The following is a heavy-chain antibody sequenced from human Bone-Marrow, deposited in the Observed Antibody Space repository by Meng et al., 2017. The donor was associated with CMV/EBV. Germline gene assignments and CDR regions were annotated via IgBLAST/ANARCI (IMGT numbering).Heavy chain of an antibody. CDR3: ASGYCSSCSCYAQYFQH. CDR2: VNPNSGGT. Sequence: ASVKVSCKASGYTFTGYYIHWVRQAPGQGLEWMGWVNPNSGGTNYAQKFQGRVTMTRDTSITTVYMELSRLRYDDTAMYYCASGYCSSCSCYAQYFQHWGLGTRVTGSS. D-gene: IGHD2-2*03. V-gene: IGHV1-2*02. CDR1: GYTFTGYY. J-gene: IGHJ1*01.